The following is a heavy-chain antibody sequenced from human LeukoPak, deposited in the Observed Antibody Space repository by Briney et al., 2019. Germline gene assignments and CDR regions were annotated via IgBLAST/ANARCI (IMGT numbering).Heavy chain of an antibody. D-gene: IGHD3-22*01. CDR3: ARFPIAYYESKLVAPYFDY. V-gene: IGHV5-51*01. CDR2: IDPGDSDT. CDR1: AYSSTSYC. J-gene: IGHJ4*02. Sequence: GESLQSASKVSAYSSTSYCIGCVRQIPVKGREWIGFIDPGDSDTRYSASFQGQVTISADKSISTAYLQWSSLKASDTAMYYCARFPIAYYESKLVAPYFDYWGQGTLVTVSS.